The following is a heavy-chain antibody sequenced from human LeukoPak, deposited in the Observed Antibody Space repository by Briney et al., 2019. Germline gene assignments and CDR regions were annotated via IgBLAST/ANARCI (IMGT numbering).Heavy chain of an antibody. Sequence: SETLSLTCAVYGGSFSGYHWSWVRQSPGKGLEWIGEINHSGSTNYNPSLKSRVTISEDTSKNQFSLNLSSVTAADTAVYYCARDQQPSGSYWLDFWFDPWGQGTLVTVSS. V-gene: IGHV4-34*01. D-gene: IGHD3-10*01. CDR2: INHSGST. CDR1: GGSFSGYH. CDR3: ARDQQPSGSYWLDFWFDP. J-gene: IGHJ5*02.